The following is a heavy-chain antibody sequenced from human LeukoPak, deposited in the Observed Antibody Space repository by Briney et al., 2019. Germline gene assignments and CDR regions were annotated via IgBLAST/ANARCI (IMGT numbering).Heavy chain of an antibody. J-gene: IGHJ4*02. CDR1: AFSFSAYW. Sequence: GPSLRPACAAAAFSFSAYWITWVRQAPGTGREWVANINPAGTETYYVDQVKGRFNFSRDNAKNLLYLQMNSLRAEDTAVYYCAKFGYVAAVDLWGQGTLVPASS. CDR2: INPAGTET. D-gene: IGHD2-15*01. CDR3: AKFGYVAAVDL. V-gene: IGHV3-7*01.